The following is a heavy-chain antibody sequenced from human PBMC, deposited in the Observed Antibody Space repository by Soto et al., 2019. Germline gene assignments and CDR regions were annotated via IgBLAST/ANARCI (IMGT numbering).Heavy chain of an antibody. J-gene: IGHJ4*02. V-gene: IGHV3-53*01. Sequence: GSLRLSCAASGFTVSTYNMIWVRQAPVKGLEWVSVTYSGGSTQYADSVKGLCTISRDNAKNSLYLQMNSLRAEDTAVYYCARDCCWGGYYTEFDYWGQGTLVTVS. D-gene: IGHD3-3*01. CDR1: GFTVSTYN. CDR3: ARDCCWGGYYTEFDY. CDR2: TYSGGST.